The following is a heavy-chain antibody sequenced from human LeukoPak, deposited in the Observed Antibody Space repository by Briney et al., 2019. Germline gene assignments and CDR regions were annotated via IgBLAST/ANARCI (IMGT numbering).Heavy chain of an antibody. D-gene: IGHD1-26*01. CDR1: GLTFSSYA. J-gene: IGHJ3*02. CDR2: ISGSGGNT. V-gene: IGHV3-23*01. Sequence: PGGSLRLSCAASGLTFSSYAMNWVRQAPGKGLEWVSAISGSGGNTYYADSVKGRFTISRDNSKNTLYMQMNSLRAEDTAVYYCGKEGWSGSQIGKGDAFDIWGQGTMVTVSS. CDR3: GKEGWSGSQIGKGDAFDI.